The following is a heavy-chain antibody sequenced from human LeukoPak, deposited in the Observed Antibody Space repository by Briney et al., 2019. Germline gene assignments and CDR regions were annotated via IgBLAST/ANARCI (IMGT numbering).Heavy chain of an antibody. CDR1: VGSFSGYY. CDR2: INHSGST. V-gene: IGHV4-34*01. D-gene: IGHD6-13*01. J-gene: IGHJ5*01. CDR3: ARGPRGSWYFFWFDY. Sequence: PSETLSLTCAVYVGSFSGYYWSWIRQPPGKGLEWIGEINHSGSTNYNPSLKSRVTISVDTSKNQFSLKLSSVTAADTAVYYCARGPRGSWYFFWFDYWGQGTLVTVSS.